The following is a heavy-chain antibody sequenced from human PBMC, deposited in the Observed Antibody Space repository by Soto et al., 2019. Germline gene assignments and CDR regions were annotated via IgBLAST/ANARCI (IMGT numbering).Heavy chain of an antibody. D-gene: IGHD3-22*01. Sequence: ESLKICCRGSGYRFTTYGSGWVRQMPGKRLEWLVIIYPGDSDNRYIPSFQGQVTISADKYISTAYLQGSSLKASDIAMYYCARKDSSSAFDYWGQGTLGTVSS. V-gene: IGHV5-51*01. J-gene: IGHJ4*02. CDR3: ARKDSSSAFDY. CDR2: IYPGDSDN. CDR1: GYRFTTYG.